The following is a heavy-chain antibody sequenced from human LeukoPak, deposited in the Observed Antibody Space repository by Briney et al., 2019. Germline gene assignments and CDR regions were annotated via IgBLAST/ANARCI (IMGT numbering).Heavy chain of an antibody. CDR2: INPNSGGT. V-gene: IGHV1-2*02. J-gene: IGHJ6*03. CDR1: GYTFTGYY. CDR3: ARGYPYATVGYMDV. Sequence: ASVKVSCKASGYTFTGYYMHWVRQAPGQGLEWMGWINPNSGGTNYAQKFQGRVTMTRDTSISTAYMELSSLRSEDTAVYYCARGYPYATVGYMDVWGKGTTVTISS. D-gene: IGHD1-26*01.